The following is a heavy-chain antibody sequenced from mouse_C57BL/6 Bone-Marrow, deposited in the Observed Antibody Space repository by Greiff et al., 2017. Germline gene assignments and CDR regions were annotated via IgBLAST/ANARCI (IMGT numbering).Heavy chain of an antibody. CDR2: ISYGGSN. D-gene: IGHD1-1*01. CDR3: ARAQGQNYYGSSRGYFDV. V-gene: IGHV3-6*01. J-gene: IGHJ1*03. Sequence: EVKLVESGPGLVKPSQSLSLTCSVTGYSITSGYYWNWIRQPPGNKLEWMGHISYGGSNKYNPSLKNRISITRDTSKNQFFLKLNSVTTEDTATYYCARAQGQNYYGSSRGYFDVWGTGTTVTVSS. CDR1: GYSITSGYY.